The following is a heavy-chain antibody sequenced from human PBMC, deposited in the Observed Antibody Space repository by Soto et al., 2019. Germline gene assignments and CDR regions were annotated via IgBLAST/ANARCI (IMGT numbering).Heavy chain of an antibody. Sequence: GGALRLSCAASGFTFSNYAMSWVRQAPGKGLEWVSGITGGGDYTYYADSVKGRLTTSIDNSKNTVFLQINSLSPDDTAVYYCARSSIYYGMDVWGQGTTVTVSS. CDR2: ITGGGDYT. J-gene: IGHJ6*02. D-gene: IGHD2-2*01. CDR3: ARSSIYYGMDV. CDR1: GFTFSNYA. V-gene: IGHV3-23*01.